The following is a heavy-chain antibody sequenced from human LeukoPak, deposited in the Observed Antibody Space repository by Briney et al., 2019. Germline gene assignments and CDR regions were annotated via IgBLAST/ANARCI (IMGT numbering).Heavy chain of an antibody. CDR1: GFNFDEYT. D-gene: IGHD3-9*01. V-gene: IGHV3-9*01. CDR2: ISWNLNSI. CDR3: AKDYNYDILTGYWDY. Sequence: PGGSLRLSCAASGFNFDEYTMHWVRQAPGKGLEWVAGISWNLNSIGYADSVKGRFTISRDNSKNTLYLQMNSLRAEDTAVYYCAKDYNYDILTGYWDYWGQGTLVTVSS. J-gene: IGHJ4*02.